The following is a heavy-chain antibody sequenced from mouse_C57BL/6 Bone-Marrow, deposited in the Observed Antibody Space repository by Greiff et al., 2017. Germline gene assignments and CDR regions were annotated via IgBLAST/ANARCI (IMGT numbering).Heavy chain of an antibody. CDR1: GYTFTSYW. D-gene: IGHD1-1*01. J-gene: IGHJ1*03. CDR2: IHPNSGST. V-gene: IGHV1-64*01. CDR3: ESPYYNGNSHWYFDV. Sequence: QVQLKQPGAELVKPGASVKLSCKASGYTFTSYWMHWVKQRPGQGLEWIGMIHPNSGSTNYNEKFKSKATLTVDKSSSKAYMQLSSLTSEDYAVYCYESPYYNGNSHWYFDVWGTGTTVTVSS.